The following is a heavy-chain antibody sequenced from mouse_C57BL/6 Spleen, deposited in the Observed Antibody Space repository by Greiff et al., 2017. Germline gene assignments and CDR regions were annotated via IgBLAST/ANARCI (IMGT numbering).Heavy chain of an antibody. CDR3: TRDHYYGNSSWYFDV. D-gene: IGHD1-1*01. CDR1: GFTFSSYA. CDR2: ISSGGDYL. V-gene: IGHV5-9-1*02. Sequence: EVMLVESGEGLVKPGGSLKLSCAASGFTFSSYAMSWVRQTPEKRLEWVAYISSGGDYLYYADTVKGRFTISRDNARNTLYLQMSSLKSEDTAMDYCTRDHYYGNSSWYFDVWGTGTTVTVSS. J-gene: IGHJ1*03.